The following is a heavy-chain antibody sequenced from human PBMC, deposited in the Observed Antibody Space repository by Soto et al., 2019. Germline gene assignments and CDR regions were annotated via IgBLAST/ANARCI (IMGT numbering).Heavy chain of an antibody. D-gene: IGHD3-9*01. CDR3: AGRTGYPFDY. CDR1: GFIFSNYA. J-gene: IGHJ4*02. V-gene: IGHV3-23*01. Sequence: ESWGGLVQPGGSLRLSCAASGFIFSNYAMNWVRQAPGKGLEWVSAVGGNGLDTYYADSVKGRFTISRDNSKNTLYLQMNSLRAEDTAVYYCAGRTGYPFDYWGQGTLVTVSS. CDR2: VGGNGLDT.